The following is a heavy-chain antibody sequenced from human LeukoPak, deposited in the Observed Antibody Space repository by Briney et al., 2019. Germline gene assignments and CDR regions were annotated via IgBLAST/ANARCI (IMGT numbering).Heavy chain of an antibody. Sequence: SETLSLTCAVYGGSFSGYYWSWIRQPPGKGLEWIGEINHSGSTNYNPSLKSRVTISVDTSKNQFSLKLSSVTAADTAVYYCARRVRYSYGRFDYWGQGTLVTVSS. CDR1: GGSFSGYY. V-gene: IGHV4-34*01. CDR2: INHSGST. D-gene: IGHD5-18*01. J-gene: IGHJ4*02. CDR3: ARRVRYSYGRFDY.